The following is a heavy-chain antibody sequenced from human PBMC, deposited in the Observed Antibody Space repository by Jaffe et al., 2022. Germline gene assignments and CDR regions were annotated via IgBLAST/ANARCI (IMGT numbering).Heavy chain of an antibody. CDR2: IYHSGST. CDR3: ARDQRVHYGSGSYTNWFDP. CDR1: GYSISSGYY. V-gene: IGHV4-38-2*02. J-gene: IGHJ5*02. Sequence: QVQLQESGPGLVKPSETLSLTCAVSGYSISSGYYWGWIRQPPGKGLEWIGSIYHSGSTYYNPSLKSRVTISVDTSKNQFSLKLSSVTAADTAVYYCARDQRVHYGSGSYTNWFDPWGQGTLVTVSS. D-gene: IGHD3-10*01.